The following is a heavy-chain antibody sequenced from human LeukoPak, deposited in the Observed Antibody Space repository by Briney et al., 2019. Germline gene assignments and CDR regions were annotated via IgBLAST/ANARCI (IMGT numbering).Heavy chain of an antibody. Sequence: GGSLRVSCAASVFTFSNYWMPGARHARGKGLVWVSSINRDGSSTRYADSVKGRFTISRDNAKNTLYLQMNSLRAEDTAVYYCARGKDGTLSSFDYWGQGTLVTVSS. J-gene: IGHJ4*02. V-gene: IGHV3-74*01. CDR2: INRDGSST. D-gene: IGHD5-24*01. CDR3: ARGKDGTLSSFDY. CDR1: VFTFSNYW.